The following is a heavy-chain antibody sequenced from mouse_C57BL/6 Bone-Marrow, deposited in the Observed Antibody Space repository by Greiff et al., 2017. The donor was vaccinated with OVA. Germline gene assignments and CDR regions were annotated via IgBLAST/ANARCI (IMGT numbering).Heavy chain of an antibody. CDR3: ARDHYYGSRNWYFDV. V-gene: IGHV5-17*01. Sequence: EVQLQESGGGLVKPGGSLKLSCAASGFTFSDYGMHWVRQAPEKGLEWVAYISSGSSTIYYADTVKGRFTISRDNAKNTLFLQMTSLRSEDTAMYYCARDHYYGSRNWYFDVWGTGTTVTVSS. J-gene: IGHJ1*03. CDR1: GFTFSDYG. CDR2: ISSGSSTI. D-gene: IGHD1-1*01.